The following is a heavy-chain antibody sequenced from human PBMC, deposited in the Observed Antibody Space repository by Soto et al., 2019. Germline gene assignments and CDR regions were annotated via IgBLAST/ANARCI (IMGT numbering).Heavy chain of an antibody. CDR1: GFSFDNFA. J-gene: IGHJ3*02. CDR3: AKGGSSSWLRDGLHI. D-gene: IGHD6-19*01. CDR2: ISSNSGNI. V-gene: IGHV3-9*01. Sequence: EVKLVESGGGIVEPGRSLRLSCAASGFSFDNFAMHWVRQAPGKGLVWVSSISSNSGNIGYADSVKGRFTISRDNAKNSLYWEMNSLRVEDTALYYCAKGGSSSWLRDGLHIWGQGTMVTASS.